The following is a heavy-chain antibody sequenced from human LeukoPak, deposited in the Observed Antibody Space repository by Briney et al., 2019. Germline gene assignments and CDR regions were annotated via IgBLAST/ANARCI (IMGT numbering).Heavy chain of an antibody. J-gene: IGHJ4*02. CDR1: GFTFSSYT. CDR3: AKDGGLWVSAHWGDS. Sequence: GGSLRLSCTASGFTFSSYTMSWVRQAPGKGLKWVSTITTGGPNTYYEDSVKGRFTVSRDDSKNTLYLQMNSLRAEDTAVYYCAKDGGLWVSAHWGDSWGRGTLVTVSS. CDR2: ITTGGPNT. D-gene: IGHD7-27*01. V-gene: IGHV3-23*01.